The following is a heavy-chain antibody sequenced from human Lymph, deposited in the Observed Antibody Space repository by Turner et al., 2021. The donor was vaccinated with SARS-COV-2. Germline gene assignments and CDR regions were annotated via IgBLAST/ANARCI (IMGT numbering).Heavy chain of an antibody. Sequence: QLQLQESGPGLVKHSETLSLTCTVSGGSISSSSYYWGWIRQPPGKGLEWIGSIYYSGSTYYNASLKSRVTISVDTSKNQFSLKLSSVTAADTAVYYCARNDRVVVQSFDYWGQGTLVTVSS. V-gene: IGHV4-39*01. CDR2: IYYSGST. J-gene: IGHJ4*02. CDR3: ARNDRVVVQSFDY. D-gene: IGHD3-22*01. CDR1: GGSISSSSYY.